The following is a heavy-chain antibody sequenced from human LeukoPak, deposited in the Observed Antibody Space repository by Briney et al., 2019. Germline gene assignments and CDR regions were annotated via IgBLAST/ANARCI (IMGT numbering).Heavy chain of an antibody. CDR1: GDSITRSGYY. D-gene: IGHD1-7*01. Sequence: SETLSLTCTVSGDSITRSGYYWGWIRQPPGKGLEWIGSLNYRGRTSYSPSLKSRVTISVDTSKNQFSLKLISVTAADTAVYYCVRLISGTMLDYWGQGTLVTVSS. J-gene: IGHJ4*02. V-gene: IGHV4-39*01. CDR2: LNYRGRT. CDR3: VRLISGTMLDY.